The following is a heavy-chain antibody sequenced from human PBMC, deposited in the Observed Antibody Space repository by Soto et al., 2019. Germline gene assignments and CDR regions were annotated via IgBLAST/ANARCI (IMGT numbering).Heavy chain of an antibody. CDR1: GDSFNDYY. V-gene: IGHV1-2*04. D-gene: IGHD5-12*01. CDR2: INPNGGVT. Sequence: QVHLVQSGAEVRKPGASVTVSCRSSGDSFNDYYIHWVRQAPGQGFEWMGWINPNGGVTKYAQKFQGWVSMTRDTSSRTVYMQLSRLRSDDTAVYYCARESGGATATLDYYYFYMDVWGTGTTVTVSS. CDR3: ARESGGATATLDYYYFYMDV. J-gene: IGHJ6*03.